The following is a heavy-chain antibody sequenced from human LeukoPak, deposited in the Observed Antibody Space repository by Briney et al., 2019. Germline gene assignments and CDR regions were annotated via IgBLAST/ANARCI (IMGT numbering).Heavy chain of an antibody. Sequence: PGGSLRLSYAASGFTFSNHWMSWVRQAPGKGLEWVAHINQDGSEKYYVDSVKGRFTISRDNAEKSLFLQMNSLRVDDTAVYYCARDSYRALEYWGQGDLVTVSS. CDR2: INQDGSEK. J-gene: IGHJ4*02. CDR3: ARDSYRALEY. D-gene: IGHD1-14*01. V-gene: IGHV3-7*01. CDR1: GFTFSNHW.